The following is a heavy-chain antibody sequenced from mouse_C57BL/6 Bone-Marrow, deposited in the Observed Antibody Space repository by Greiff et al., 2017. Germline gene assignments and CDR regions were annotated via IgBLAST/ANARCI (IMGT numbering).Heavy chain of an antibody. CDR3: TPYYYGSSLFDY. Sequence: EVKLLESGAELVRPGASVKLSCTASGFNIKDDYMHWVKQRPEQGLEWIGWIDPENGDTEYASKFQGKATITADTSSNTAYLQLSSLTSEDSAVYYCTPYYYGSSLFDYWGQGTTLTVSS. CDR2: IDPENGDT. CDR1: GFNIKDDY. J-gene: IGHJ2*01. V-gene: IGHV14-4*01. D-gene: IGHD1-1*01.